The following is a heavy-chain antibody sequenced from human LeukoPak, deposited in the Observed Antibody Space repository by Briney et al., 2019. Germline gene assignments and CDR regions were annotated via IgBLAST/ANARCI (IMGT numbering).Heavy chain of an antibody. CDR3: ARGGPILLWFGEPYYYYGMDV. V-gene: IGHV4-34*01. Sequence: PSETLSLTCAVYGGSFSGYYWSWIRQPPGKGLECIGEINHSGSTNYNPSLKSRVTISVDTSKNQFSLKLSSVTAADTAVYYCARGGPILLWFGEPYYYYGMDVWGQGTTVTVSS. D-gene: IGHD3-10*01. CDR2: INHSGST. CDR1: GGSFSGYY. J-gene: IGHJ6*02.